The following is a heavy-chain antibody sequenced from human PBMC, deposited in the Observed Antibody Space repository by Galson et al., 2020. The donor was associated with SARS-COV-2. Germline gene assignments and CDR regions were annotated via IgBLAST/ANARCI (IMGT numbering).Heavy chain of an antibody. D-gene: IGHD3-3*01. Sequence: EGSLRLSCAGPGFNFMTYTMNWVRQAPGKGLDWISYVNTGSSMKNYADSVRGRFTISRDDAKNSLYLQMSSLRAEDTALYFCARDYDGAFDMWGQGTMVTVSS. V-gene: IGHV3-48*04. CDR1: GFNFMTYT. CDR2: VNTGSSMK. J-gene: IGHJ3*02. CDR3: ARDYDGAFDM.